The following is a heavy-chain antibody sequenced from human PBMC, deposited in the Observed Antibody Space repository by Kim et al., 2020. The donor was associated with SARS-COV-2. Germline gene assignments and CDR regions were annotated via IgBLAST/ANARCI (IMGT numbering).Heavy chain of an antibody. CDR3: ARDSQSSGWEVSIFNGVYYYYGMDV. Sequence: GGSLRLSCAASGFTFSSYWMHWVRQAPGKGLVWVSRINSDGSSTSYADSVKGRFTISRDNAKNTLYLQMNSLRAEDTAVYYRARDSQSSGWEVSIFNGVYYYYGMDVWGQGTTVTVSS. CDR2: INSDGSST. CDR1: GFTFSSYW. D-gene: IGHD6-19*01. V-gene: IGHV3-74*01. J-gene: IGHJ6*02.